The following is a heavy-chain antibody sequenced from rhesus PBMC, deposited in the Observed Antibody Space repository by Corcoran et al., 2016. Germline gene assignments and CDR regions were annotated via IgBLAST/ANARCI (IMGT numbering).Heavy chain of an antibody. CDR3: ALRYEV. D-gene: IGHD1-1-1*01. V-gene: IGHV4S11*01. CDR2: IYSSGST. Sequence: QVQLQESGPGLVKPSETLSLTCAVSGGSIRSNYWSGIRQAPGMGLEWIGYIYSSGSTYYNPSLKSRVTLSVDTSKNQFSLKLTSVTAADTAVYYCALRYEVWGPGVLVTVSS. CDR1: GGSIRSNY. J-gene: IGHJ5-1*01.